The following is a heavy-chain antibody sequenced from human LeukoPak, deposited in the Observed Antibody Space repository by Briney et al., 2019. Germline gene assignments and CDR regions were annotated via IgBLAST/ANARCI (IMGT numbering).Heavy chain of an antibody. CDR1: GFTFDDYA. CDR2: ISWNSGSI. Sequence: GRSLRLSCAASGFTFDDYAMHWVRQAPGKGLEWVSGISWNSGSIGYADSVKGRFTISRDNAKNSLYLQMNSLRAEDTAVYYCARAVWFDYWGQGTLVTVSS. CDR3: ARAVWFDY. V-gene: IGHV3-9*01. J-gene: IGHJ4*02. D-gene: IGHD6-19*01.